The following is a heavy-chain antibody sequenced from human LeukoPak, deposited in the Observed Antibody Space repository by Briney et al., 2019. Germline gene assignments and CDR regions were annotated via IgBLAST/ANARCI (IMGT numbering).Heavy chain of an antibody. D-gene: IGHD2-2*02. Sequence: SVKVSCKASGGTFSSYAISWVRQAPGQGREWMGGIIPIFGTANYAQKFQGRVTITADESTSTAYMELSSLRYEDTAVYYCARGCSSTSCYTSGLDPWFDPWGQGTLVTVSS. CDR2: IIPIFGTA. CDR1: GGTFSSYA. CDR3: ARGCSSTSCYTSGLDPWFDP. V-gene: IGHV1-69*13. J-gene: IGHJ5*02.